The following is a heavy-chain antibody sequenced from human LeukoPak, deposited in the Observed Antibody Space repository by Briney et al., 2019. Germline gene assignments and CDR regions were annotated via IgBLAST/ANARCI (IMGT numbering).Heavy chain of an antibody. V-gene: IGHV3-23*01. CDR2: ISGSGGST. CDR1: GFTFSSYA. D-gene: IGHD2-2*01. Sequence: PGGSLRLSCAASGFTFSSYAMSWVRQAPGKGLEWVSAISGSGGSTYYADSVKGRFTISRDNSKNTLYLQMNSLRAEDTAVYYCAKERSIVVVPAAQGQFDYWGQGTLVTVSS. CDR3: AKERSIVVVPAAQGQFDY. J-gene: IGHJ4*02.